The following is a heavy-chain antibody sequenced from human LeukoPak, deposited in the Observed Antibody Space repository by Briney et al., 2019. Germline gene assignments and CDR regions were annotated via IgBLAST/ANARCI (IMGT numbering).Heavy chain of an antibody. D-gene: IGHD5-24*01. Sequence: SETLSLTCTVSGTFVSGFYWTWIRQPPGKGLEWVGFIYSTGTTSYNSSLQSRVTISVDTSKNQFSLKLKSVIAADTAIYYCAGRWRGTIVYWGQGALVAVSS. CDR2: IYSTGTT. CDR1: GTFVSGFY. V-gene: IGHV4-4*09. J-gene: IGHJ4*02. CDR3: AGRWRGTIVY.